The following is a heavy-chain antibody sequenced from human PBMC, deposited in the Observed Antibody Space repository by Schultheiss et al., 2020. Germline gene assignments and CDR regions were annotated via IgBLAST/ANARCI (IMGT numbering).Heavy chain of an antibody. J-gene: IGHJ4*02. Sequence: GGSLRLSCAASGFTFSNAWMNWVRQAPGKGLEWVSVIYSGGSTYYADSVKGRFTISRDNSKNTLYLQMNSLRAEDTAVYYCAKFIASSPLGYYFDYWGQGTLVTVSS. CDR1: GFTFSNAW. V-gene: IGHV3-53*01. D-gene: IGHD6-13*01. CDR3: AKFIASSPLGYYFDY. CDR2: IYSGGST.